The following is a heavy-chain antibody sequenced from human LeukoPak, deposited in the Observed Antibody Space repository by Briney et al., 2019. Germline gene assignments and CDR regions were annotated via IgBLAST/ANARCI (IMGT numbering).Heavy chain of an antibody. V-gene: IGHV3-30*04. D-gene: IGHD7-27*01. Sequence: PGGSLRLSCAASGFSFSNYPMQWVRQAPGKGLEWVATISYDGSSRYSAASVKGRFTISRDNSKNTLSLRMNSLRVEDTAMYYCASPPGRPNGDWGQGTLVTVSS. CDR3: ASPPGRPNGD. CDR2: ISYDGSSR. CDR1: GFSFSNYP. J-gene: IGHJ4*02.